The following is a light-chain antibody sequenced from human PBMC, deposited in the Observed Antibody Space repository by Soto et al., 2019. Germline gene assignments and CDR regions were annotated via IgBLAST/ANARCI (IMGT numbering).Light chain of an antibody. CDR3: QQYTDWPRT. CDR1: HSVSSN. CDR2: GAS. Sequence: EIALTQSPATLSVSPGERATLSCRASHSVSSNLAWYQQKPGQAPRLLIYGASTRATDIPARFSGSGSGTEFTLTISGLQSEDFAVYSCQQYTDWPRTFGQGTKVEIK. V-gene: IGKV3-15*01. J-gene: IGKJ1*01.